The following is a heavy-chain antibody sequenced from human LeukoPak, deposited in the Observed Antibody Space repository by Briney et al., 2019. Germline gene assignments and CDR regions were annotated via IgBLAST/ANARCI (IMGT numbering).Heavy chain of an antibody. Sequence: NPSETLSLTCAVYGGSFSGYYWSWIRQPPGKGLEWIGEINHSGSTNYNPSLKSRVTISVDTSKNQFSLKLSSVTAADTAVYYCALPGYSSSHPFDYWGQGTLVTVSS. CDR2: INHSGST. J-gene: IGHJ4*02. D-gene: IGHD6-13*01. V-gene: IGHV4-34*01. CDR3: ALPGYSSSHPFDY. CDR1: GGSFSGYY.